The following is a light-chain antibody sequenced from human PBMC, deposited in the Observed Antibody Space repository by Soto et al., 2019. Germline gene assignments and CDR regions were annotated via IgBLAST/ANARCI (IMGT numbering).Light chain of an antibody. J-gene: IGKJ1*01. Sequence: AIQLTQSPSSLSAFVGDRVTITCRASQGVSTGLAWYQQKAGRAPHLLIFDASRVESGVPSRFSGSGSGTEFTLTISSLQPEDFATYYFQQFNNYPLTFGQGTKVEIK. V-gene: IGKV1D-13*01. CDR3: QQFNNYPLT. CDR2: DAS. CDR1: QGVSTG.